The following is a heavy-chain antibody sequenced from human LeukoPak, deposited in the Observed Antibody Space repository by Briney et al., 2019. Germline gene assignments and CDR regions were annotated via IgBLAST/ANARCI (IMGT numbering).Heavy chain of an antibody. CDR1: GGSISSSSYY. CDR2: IYYSGST. V-gene: IGHV4-39*07. D-gene: IGHD2-21*02. Sequence: SETLSLTCTVSGGSISSSSYYWGWIRQPPGKGLEWIGSIYYSGSTYYNPSLKSRVTISVDTSKNQFSLKLSSVTAADTAVYYCARGVVVVVTAHENWFDPWGQGTLVTVSS. CDR3: ARGVVVVVTAHENWFDP. J-gene: IGHJ5*02.